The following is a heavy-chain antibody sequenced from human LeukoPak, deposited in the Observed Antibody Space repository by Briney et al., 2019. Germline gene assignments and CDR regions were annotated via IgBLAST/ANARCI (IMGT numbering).Heavy chain of an antibody. D-gene: IGHD1-26*01. J-gene: IGHJ4*02. CDR1: GFTFSSYS. CDR2: ISYDGSNK. CDR3: AAWEATTRPFDY. Sequence: QPGRSLRLSCAASGFTFSSYSMHWVRQAPGKGLEWVAVISYDGSNKYYADSVKGRFTISRDNSKNTLYLQMNSLRAEDTAVYYCAAWEATTRPFDYWGQGTLVTVSS. V-gene: IGHV3-30*03.